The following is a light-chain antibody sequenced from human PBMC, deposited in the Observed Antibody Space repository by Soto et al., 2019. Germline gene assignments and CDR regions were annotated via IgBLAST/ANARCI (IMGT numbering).Light chain of an antibody. J-gene: IGKJ1*01. CDR2: VAS. Sequence: EIVLTQSPGTLSLSPGERATLSCRASQRISSSDLAWYQQKPGQAPRLLIYVASSRATGIPDRFSDSGSGTDFTLTISRLEPEDFAVYYCQHYGTSLWTFGQGTKVDI. CDR1: QRISSSD. CDR3: QHYGTSLWT. V-gene: IGKV3-20*01.